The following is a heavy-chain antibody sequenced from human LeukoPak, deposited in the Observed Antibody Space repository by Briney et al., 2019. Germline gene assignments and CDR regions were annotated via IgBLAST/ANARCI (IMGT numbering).Heavy chain of an antibody. D-gene: IGHD2-2*01. Sequence: SETLSLTCTVSGGSISSGGYYRSWIRQHPGKGLEWIGYIYYSGSTYYNPSLKSRVTISVDTSKNQFSLKLSSVTAADTAVYYCASSLGYCSSTSCRNWYFDLWGRGTLVTVSS. J-gene: IGHJ2*01. CDR1: GGSISSGGYY. CDR2: IYYSGST. V-gene: IGHV4-31*03. CDR3: ASSLGYCSSTSCRNWYFDL.